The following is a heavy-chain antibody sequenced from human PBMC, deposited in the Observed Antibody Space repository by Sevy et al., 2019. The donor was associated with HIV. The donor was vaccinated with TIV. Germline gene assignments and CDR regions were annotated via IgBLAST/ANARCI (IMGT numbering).Heavy chain of an antibody. D-gene: IGHD6-19*01. V-gene: IGHV3-7*01. J-gene: IGHJ4*02. CDR3: GTEDGPSGWLFDF. CDR2: INRDESAR. Sequence: GGSLRLSCAASGFSFRSYWMTWVRQAPGKGLEWVANINRDESARNYVDSVKGRFTISRDNVKNLLYLQINSLGVDDTAVYYGGTEDGPSGWLFDFWGPGAQVTVSS. CDR1: GFSFRSYW.